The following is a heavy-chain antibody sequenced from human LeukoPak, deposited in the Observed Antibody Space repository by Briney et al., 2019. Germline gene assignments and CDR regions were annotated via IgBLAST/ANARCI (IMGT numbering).Heavy chain of an antibody. Sequence: GGSLRLSCATSGFTFSSYAMHWVRPAPGKGLMWVSRINRDGSRTDYADSVKGRFTISRDDAKNTLYLQVNSLRAEDTAVYFCARGGSDTAMAHDYWGQGTLVTVSS. D-gene: IGHD5-18*01. V-gene: IGHV3-74*01. CDR3: ARGGSDTAMAHDY. CDR2: INRDGSRT. CDR1: GFTFSSYA. J-gene: IGHJ4*02.